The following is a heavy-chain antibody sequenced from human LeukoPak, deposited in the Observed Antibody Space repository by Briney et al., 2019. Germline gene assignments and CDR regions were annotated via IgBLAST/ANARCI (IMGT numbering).Heavy chain of an antibody. V-gene: IGHV3-74*01. CDR1: GFTFSSYW. CDR3: ARVSLGQLEEDFDY. CDR2: INTDGSST. J-gene: IGHJ4*02. D-gene: IGHD5-18*01. Sequence: PGGSLRLSCAASGFTFSSYWMHWVRQAPGKGLVWVSRINTDGSSTSYADSVKGRFTISRDNAKNTLYLRMNSLRAEDTAVYYCARVSLGQLEEDFDYWGQGTLVTVSS.